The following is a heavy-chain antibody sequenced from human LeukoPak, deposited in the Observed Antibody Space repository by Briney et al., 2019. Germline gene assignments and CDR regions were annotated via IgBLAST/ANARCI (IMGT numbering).Heavy chain of an antibody. Sequence: PSETLSLTCTVSGGSINTYYWSWIRQPPGKGLEWIGYIYYSGSTNYNPSLKSRVTISVDTSNNQFSLTLRSVTAADTAVYYCARSDYDILTGYGSWFDPWGQGTLVTVSS. V-gene: IGHV4-59*08. J-gene: IGHJ5*02. CDR1: GGSINTYY. D-gene: IGHD3-9*01. CDR3: ARSDYDILTGYGSWFDP. CDR2: IYYSGST.